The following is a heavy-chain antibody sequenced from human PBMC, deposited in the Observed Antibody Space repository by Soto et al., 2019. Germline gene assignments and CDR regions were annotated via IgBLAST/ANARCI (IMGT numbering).Heavy chain of an antibody. Sequence: PSQTLSLTCAISGDSVSSNSAAWDWIRQSPSRGLEWLGRTYYRSKWYNDYAVSVKSRITINPDTSKNQFSLQLNSVTPEDTAVYYCARLKGTGIAAAGPLARMDVWGQGTTVTVSS. V-gene: IGHV6-1*01. CDR2: TYYRSKWYN. D-gene: IGHD6-13*01. J-gene: IGHJ6*02. CDR1: GDSVSSNSAA. CDR3: ARLKGTGIAAAGPLARMDV.